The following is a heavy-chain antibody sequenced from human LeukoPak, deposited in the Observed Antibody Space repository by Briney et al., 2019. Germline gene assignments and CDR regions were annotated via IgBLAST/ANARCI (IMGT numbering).Heavy chain of an antibody. J-gene: IGHJ5*02. D-gene: IGHD3-10*01. V-gene: IGHV1-2*02. CDR3: ARDGNGGSLWFGELLPLLA. Sequence: ASVKVSCKASGYTFTGYYMHWVRQAPGQGLEWMGWINPNSGGTNYAQKFQGRVTMTRDTSTSTVYMELNSLRSEDTAVYYCARDGNGGSLWFGELLPLLAWGQGTLVTVSS. CDR2: INPNSGGT. CDR1: GYTFTGYY.